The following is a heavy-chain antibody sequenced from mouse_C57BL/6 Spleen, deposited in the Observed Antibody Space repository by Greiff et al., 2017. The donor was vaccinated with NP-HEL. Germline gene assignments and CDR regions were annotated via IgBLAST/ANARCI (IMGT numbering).Heavy chain of an antibody. J-gene: IGHJ3*01. CDR2: IWGDGSS. V-gene: IGHV2-3*01. D-gene: IGHD4-1*01. CDR1: GFSFSSYG. CDR3: AKGAGTFAY. Sequence: VQLQQSGPGLVAPSQSLSITCPVSGFSFSSYGVSWVRQPPGKGLEWLGVIWGDGSSNYHSALISRLSISKDNSKSQVFLKLNRLQTDDTATYYCAKGAGTFAYWGKGTLVTVSA.